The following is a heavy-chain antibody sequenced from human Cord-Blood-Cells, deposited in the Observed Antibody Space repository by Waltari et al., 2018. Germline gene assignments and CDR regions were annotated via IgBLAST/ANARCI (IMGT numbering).Heavy chain of an antibody. Sequence: QITLKESGPTLVKPTQTLTLTCTFSGFSLSTSGVGVGCIRQPPGKALEWLALIYWDDDKPHSPSLKSRLTITKDTSKNQVVLTMTNMDPVDTATYYCAHRLDSGEVGYFDYWGQGTLVTVSS. V-gene: IGHV2-5*02. J-gene: IGHJ4*02. CDR3: AHRLDSGEVGYFDY. CDR1: GFSLSTSGVG. D-gene: IGHD7-27*01. CDR2: IYWDDDK.